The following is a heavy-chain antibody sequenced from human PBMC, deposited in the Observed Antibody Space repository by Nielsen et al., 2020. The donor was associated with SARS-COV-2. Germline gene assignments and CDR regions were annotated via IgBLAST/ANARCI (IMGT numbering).Heavy chain of an antibody. Sequence: SLKISCAASGFTFDDYAMHWVRQAPGKGLEWVSSISWNSGSIGYADSVKGRFTISRDNAKNSLYLQMNSLRAEDTALYYCASLPGPPYYYGMDVWGQGTTVTVSS. J-gene: IGHJ6*02. D-gene: IGHD1-14*01. CDR3: ASLPGPPYYYGMDV. CDR2: ISWNSGSI. V-gene: IGHV3-9*01. CDR1: GFTFDDYA.